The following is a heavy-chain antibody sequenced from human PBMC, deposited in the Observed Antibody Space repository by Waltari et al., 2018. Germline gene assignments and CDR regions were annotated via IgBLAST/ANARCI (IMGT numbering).Heavy chain of an antibody. CDR3: ARRSRVGTAVDV. J-gene: IGHJ6*02. V-gene: IGHV3-23*01. D-gene: IGHD2-15*01. CDR1: GFTFTIFA. Sequence: EVPHLGSGGALVQPGGSLRLSCDASGFTFTIFAMTWVRQAPGKGLEWVVVIRTRVGSTYYADSVKGRFTISRDNSKNTLYLQLNSLRAEDTAVYYCARRSRVGTAVDVWGQGTTVTVSS. CDR2: IRTRVGST.